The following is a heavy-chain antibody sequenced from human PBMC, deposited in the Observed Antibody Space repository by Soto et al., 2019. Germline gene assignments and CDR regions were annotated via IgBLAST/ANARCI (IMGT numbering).Heavy chain of an antibody. J-gene: IGHJ5*02. Sequence: ASVKVSCKSSGYPFTHYGITWIRQAPGQGLEWMGWISPFNGNTNYGQTVQGRVTLTTETSTSTVYMELNSLTSEDTAVYYCARDQSWHDLVWWFDPWGQGTLVTVSS. CDR3: ARDQSWHDLVWWFDP. CDR2: ISPFNGNT. V-gene: IGHV1-18*01. CDR1: GYPFTHYG. D-gene: IGHD1-1*01.